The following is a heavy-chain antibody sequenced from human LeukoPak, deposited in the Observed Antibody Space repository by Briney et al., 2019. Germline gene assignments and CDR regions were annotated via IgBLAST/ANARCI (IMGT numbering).Heavy chain of an antibody. CDR1: GGSISSYY. CDR3: ARSNPSVDYGDYAFDY. J-gene: IGHJ4*02. D-gene: IGHD4-17*01. CDR2: IYTSGST. Sequence: SETLSLTCTVSGGSISSYYWSWIRQPAGKGLEWIGRIYTSGSTNYNPSLKSRVTMSVDTSKNQFSLKLSSVTAADTAVYYCARSNPSVDYGDYAFDYWGQEPRVTVSS. V-gene: IGHV4-4*07.